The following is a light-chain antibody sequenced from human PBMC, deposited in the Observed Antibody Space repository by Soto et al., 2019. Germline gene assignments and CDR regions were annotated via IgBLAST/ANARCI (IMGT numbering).Light chain of an antibody. V-gene: IGLV2-14*01. J-gene: IGLJ2*01. CDR2: DVN. CDR3: SSYTSSSTQV. CDR1: SSDVGAYNY. Sequence: QPVLTQPASVSGSPGQSITISCTGTSSDVGAYNYVSWYQQNPGKAPKLMIYDVNNRPSGVSSRFSGSKSGSTASLTISGLQAEDEADYYCSSYTSSSTQVFGGGTKLTVL.